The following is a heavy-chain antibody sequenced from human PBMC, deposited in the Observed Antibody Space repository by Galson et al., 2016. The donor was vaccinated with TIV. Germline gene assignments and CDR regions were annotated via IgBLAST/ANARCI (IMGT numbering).Heavy chain of an antibody. Sequence: SLRLSCAASGFTFGSYGMHWVRHGPGKGLEWLAFVSFDRSDKTYADSVKGRFTIPRDNARNSLYLVMSSLRVEDAAVYFCARGCPTTSCYHPYWGQGTLVTVSS. CDR1: GFTFGSYG. J-gene: IGHJ4*02. D-gene: IGHD2-2*01. CDR2: VSFDRSDK. CDR3: ARGCPTTSCYHPY. V-gene: IGHV3-30*03.